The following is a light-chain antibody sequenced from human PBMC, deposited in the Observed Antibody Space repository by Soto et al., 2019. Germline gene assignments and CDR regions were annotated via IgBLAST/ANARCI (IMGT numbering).Light chain of an antibody. Sequence: DIQMTQSPSTLSASVGDRVTVTCRASQSISGLLAWYQQKPGKAPKLLIYRASSLESGVPSRFSGSGSGTEFTLSISSLQTDDFATYYCQQYNSYSYTFGQGTKLEIK. J-gene: IGKJ2*01. CDR1: QSISGL. CDR3: QQYNSYSYT. CDR2: RAS. V-gene: IGKV1-5*03.